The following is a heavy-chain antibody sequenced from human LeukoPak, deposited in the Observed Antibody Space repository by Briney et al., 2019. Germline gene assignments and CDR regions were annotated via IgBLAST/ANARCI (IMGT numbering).Heavy chain of an antibody. V-gene: IGHV1-69-2*01. J-gene: IGHJ5*02. Sequence: GASVKVSCKASGYTFTDYYMHWVQQAPGKGLEWMGRVDPEDGETIYAEKFQGRVTITADTSTDTAYMELSSLRSEDTAVYYCATEVGSIVVVPAALEPPSWGQGTLVTVSS. D-gene: IGHD2-2*01. CDR2: VDPEDGET. CDR1: GYTFTDYY. CDR3: ATEVGSIVVVPAALEPPS.